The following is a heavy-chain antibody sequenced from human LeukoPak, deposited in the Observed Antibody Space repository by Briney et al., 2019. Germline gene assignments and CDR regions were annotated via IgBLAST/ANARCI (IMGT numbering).Heavy chain of an antibody. CDR1: GGSFSGYY. Sequence: SETLSLTCAVYGGSFSGYYWSWIRQPPGKGLEWIGEINHSGSTNYNPSLKSRVTMSVDTSKNQFSLKLSSVTAADTAVYYCARAGTDGYSHFDYWGQGTLVTVSS. D-gene: IGHD3-22*01. V-gene: IGHV4-34*01. J-gene: IGHJ4*02. CDR3: ARAGTDGYSHFDY. CDR2: INHSGST.